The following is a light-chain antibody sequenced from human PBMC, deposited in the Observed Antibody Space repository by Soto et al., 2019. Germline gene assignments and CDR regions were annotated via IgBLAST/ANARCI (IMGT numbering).Light chain of an antibody. J-gene: IGLJ1*01. V-gene: IGLV2-18*02. CDR1: SSDVGKYDR. Sequence: QSALTQPPSVSGSPGQSVTISCTGTSSDVGKYDRVSWYQQPPGTAPKLIIYEVTNRPSGVPARFSGSKSGNTASLTISGLQAEDEADYYCSSYTSTSRYAFGAGTKVTVL. CDR3: SSYTSTSRYA. CDR2: EVT.